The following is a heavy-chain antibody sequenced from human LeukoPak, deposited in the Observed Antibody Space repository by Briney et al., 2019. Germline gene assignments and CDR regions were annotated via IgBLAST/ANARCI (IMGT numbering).Heavy chain of an antibody. V-gene: IGHV3-30*02. J-gene: IGHJ4*02. Sequence: PGGSVSYSCAASGFTFSSYGMHWVRQAPGKGLEWVAFIRYDASNKYYADSVKVRFTISRDNSKNTLYLQMNSLRAEDTAVYYCAKTHYYPQSLQGGEPYYFDYWGQGTLVSVSS. CDR2: IRYDASNK. CDR3: AKTHYYPQSLQGGEPYYFDY. CDR1: GFTFSSYG. D-gene: IGHD3-22*01.